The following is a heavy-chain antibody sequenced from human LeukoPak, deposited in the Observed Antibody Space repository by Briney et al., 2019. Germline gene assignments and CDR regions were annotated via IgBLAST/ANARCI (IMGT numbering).Heavy chain of an antibody. CDR3: ASPLGIVVPAAMMLNY. D-gene: IGHD2-2*01. CDR2: ISSSSSTI. Sequence: GGSLRLSCAASGFTFSTYAVKWVRQAPGKGLEWVSYISSSSSTIYYADSVKGRFTISRDNAKNSLYLQMNSLRAEDTAVYYCASPLGIVVPAAMMLNYWGQGTLVTVSS. V-gene: IGHV3-48*01. CDR1: GFTFSTYA. J-gene: IGHJ4*02.